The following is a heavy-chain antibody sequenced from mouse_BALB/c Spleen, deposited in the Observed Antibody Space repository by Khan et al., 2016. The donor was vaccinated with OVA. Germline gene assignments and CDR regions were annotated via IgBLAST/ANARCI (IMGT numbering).Heavy chain of an antibody. J-gene: IGHJ2*01. CDR3: ARMARTIN. V-gene: IGHV5-6-3*01. Sequence: EVELVESGGGLVQPGGSLKLSCAASGFTFSSYGMSWVRQTPDKRLELVATINRNGGSTYSPDSVKGRFTISRDNAKNTLYLQMSSLKSEDTAMYYCARMARTINWGQGTTLTVSS. CDR1: GFTFSSYG. CDR2: INRNGGST.